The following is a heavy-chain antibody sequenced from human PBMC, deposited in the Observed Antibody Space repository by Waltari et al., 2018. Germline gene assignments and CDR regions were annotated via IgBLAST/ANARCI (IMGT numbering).Heavy chain of an antibody. CDR1: GYRFSAYG. V-gene: IGHV1-18*04. D-gene: IGHD2-2*01. CDR3: ARDYSTSTPDRSDH. Sequence: QLQLVQSGPEEMKPGASVKVSCKASGYRFSAYGFPWARLAPGQGLEWLGWVSAHNGVTKYAQKFLGRVSLTTDSSTRTAYMEMRSLRSDDTAIYYCARDYSTSTPDRSDHWGQGTLVTVAA. J-gene: IGHJ4*02. CDR2: VSAHNGVT.